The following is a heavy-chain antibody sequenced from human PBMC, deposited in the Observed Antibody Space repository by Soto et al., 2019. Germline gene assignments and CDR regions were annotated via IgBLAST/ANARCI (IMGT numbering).Heavy chain of an antibody. CDR3: ARTMVRGPWYYYGMDV. V-gene: IGHV3-21*01. CDR2: ISSSNSYI. J-gene: IGHJ6*02. Sequence: EVQLVESGGGLVKPGGSLRLSCAASGFTFSSFSMNWVRQAPGKGLEWVSSISSSNSYIYYTDSVKGRFTVSRDNAKNSLYLQMNSRRDEDTDVYYCARTMVRGPWYYYGMDVWGQGTTVTVSS. CDR1: GFTFSSFS. D-gene: IGHD3-10*01.